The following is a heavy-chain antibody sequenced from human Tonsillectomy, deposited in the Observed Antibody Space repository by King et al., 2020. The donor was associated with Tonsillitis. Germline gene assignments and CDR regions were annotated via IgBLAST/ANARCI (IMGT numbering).Heavy chain of an antibody. J-gene: IGHJ4*02. Sequence: VQLVESGGAVVQPGRSRRLSCAASGFTFRSVGMHWARQAPGKGLEWVAIISYDGSRKWYSESVKGRFTISRDNSRNTLYLQMDSLRTEDTAIYYCAKDLMGWFWSGSDSWGQGTLVTVSS. CDR1: GFTFRSVG. CDR2: ISYDGSRK. D-gene: IGHD3-3*01. V-gene: IGHV3-30*18. CDR3: AKDLMGWFWSGSDS.